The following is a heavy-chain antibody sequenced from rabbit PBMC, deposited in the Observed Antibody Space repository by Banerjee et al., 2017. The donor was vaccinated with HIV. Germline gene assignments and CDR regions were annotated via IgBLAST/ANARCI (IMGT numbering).Heavy chain of an antibody. Sequence: QEQLEESGGDLVKPGASLTLTCTASGFSFSSSYYMCWVRQAPGKGLEWIACIYAGSSGSTYYASWVNGQFTIPKTSSTTVTLQMTSLTAADTATYFCARQTYGYAYAPFDLWGPGTLVTVS. CDR3: ARQTYGYAYAPFDL. D-gene: IGHD6-1*01. CDR1: GFSFSSSYY. CDR2: IYAGSSGST. V-gene: IGHV1S45*01. J-gene: IGHJ4*01.